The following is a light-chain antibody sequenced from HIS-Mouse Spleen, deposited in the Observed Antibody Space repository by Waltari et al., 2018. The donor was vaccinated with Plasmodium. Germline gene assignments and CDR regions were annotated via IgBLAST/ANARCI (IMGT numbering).Light chain of an antibody. Sequence: SYELTQPSSVSVSPGQTARITCSGDVLAKKYARWFQQKPGQAPGLVIYKDSERPSGTTVTLTISGAQVEDEADYYCYSAADNNLVFGGGTKLTVL. CDR3: YSAADNNLV. V-gene: IGLV3-27*01. CDR2: KDS. J-gene: IGLJ3*02. CDR1: VLAKKY.